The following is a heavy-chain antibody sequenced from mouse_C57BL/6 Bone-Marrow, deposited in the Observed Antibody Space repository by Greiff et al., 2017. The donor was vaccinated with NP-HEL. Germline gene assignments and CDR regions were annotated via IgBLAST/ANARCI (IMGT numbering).Heavy chain of an antibody. CDR1: GFPITSGYY. J-gene: IGHJ1*03. D-gene: IGHD2-3*01. Sequence: VKLMESGPGLVKPSQSLFLTCSITGFPITSGYYWFWIRQSPGKPLEWMGYITHSGETFYNPSLQSPISITRATSKNQFFLQLNSVTTEDTAMYYCAGDYDGYWYFDVWGTGTTVTVSS. CDR3: AGDYDGYWYFDV. V-gene: IGHV12-3*01. CDR2: ITHSGET.